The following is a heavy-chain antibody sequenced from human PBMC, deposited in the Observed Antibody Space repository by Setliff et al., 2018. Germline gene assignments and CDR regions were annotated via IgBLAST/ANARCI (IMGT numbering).Heavy chain of an antibody. V-gene: IGHV4-61*09. CDR2: FHTGGAT. Sequence: SETLSLTCSVSGGSISSGGFYWSWIRQSAGRGLEWIGHFHTGGATDYNLSLKGRVTISLDSSKNQFSLSLSSVTAADAAVYFCARESATIGEFPLYYFDKWGQVIPVTVSS. CDR1: GGSISSGGFY. J-gene: IGHJ4*02. D-gene: IGHD3-10*01. CDR3: ARESATIGEFPLYYFDK.